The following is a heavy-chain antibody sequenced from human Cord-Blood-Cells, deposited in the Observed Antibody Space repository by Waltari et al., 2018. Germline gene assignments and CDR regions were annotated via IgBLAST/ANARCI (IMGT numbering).Heavy chain of an antibody. D-gene: IGHD2-21*01. J-gene: IGHJ2*01. CDR2: IYHSGST. CDR1: GYSISSGYY. Sequence: VQLQESGPGLVKPSATLSLTCAVSGYSISSGYYWGWIRQPPGKGLEWIGSIYHSGSTYYNPSLKSRVTISVDTSKNQFSLKLSSVTAADTAVYYCARNSGWGSSHWYFDLWGRGTLVTVSS. V-gene: IGHV4-38-2*01. CDR3: ARNSGWGSSHWYFDL.